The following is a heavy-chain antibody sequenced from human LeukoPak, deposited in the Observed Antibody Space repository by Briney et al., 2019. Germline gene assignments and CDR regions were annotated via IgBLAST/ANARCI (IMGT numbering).Heavy chain of an antibody. J-gene: IGHJ4*02. V-gene: IGHV3-30*04. CDR1: GFTFSSYA. CDR2: ISYDGSNK. CDR3: ARDRVRLLWFGEPPTTFDY. Sequence: PGRSLRLSCAASGFTFSSYAMHWVLQAPGKGLEWVAVISYDGSNKYYADSVKGRFTISRDNSKNTLYLQMNSLRAEDTAVYYCARDRVRLLWFGEPPTTFDYWGQGTLVTVSS. D-gene: IGHD3-10*01.